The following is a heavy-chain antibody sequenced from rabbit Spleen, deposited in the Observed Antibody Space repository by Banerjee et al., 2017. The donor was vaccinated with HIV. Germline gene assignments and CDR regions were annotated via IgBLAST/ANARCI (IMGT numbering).Heavy chain of an antibody. CDR3: VRGASSSGFYNL. CDR2: IDLVFGTT. CDR1: GFDFSSYG. J-gene: IGHJ4*01. V-gene: IGHV1S47*01. Sequence: QEQLVESGGGLIQPGGSLKLSCKASGFDFSSYGMSWVRQAPGKGLEWSGYIDLVFGTTYYASWVNGLFTSTSHNAQNTLYLQLNSLTAADTSSYFCVRGASSSGFYNLWGPGTLVTVS. D-gene: IGHD1-1*01.